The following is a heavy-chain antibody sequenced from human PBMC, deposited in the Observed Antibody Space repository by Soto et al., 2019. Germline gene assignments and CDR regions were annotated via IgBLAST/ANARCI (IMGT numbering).Heavy chain of an antibody. CDR1: GGSISDYY. V-gene: IGHV4-34*01. CDR3: ARDKIPGVLDF. D-gene: IGHD2-21*01. CDR2: INHSGST. Sequence: SETLSLTCAVYGGSISDYYWSWIRQPPGKGLEWIGEINHSGSTNYNPSLKSRVTISVDTSKNQFSLKLTSVTAADTAVYYCARDKIPGVLDFWGQGTLVTVSS. J-gene: IGHJ4*02.